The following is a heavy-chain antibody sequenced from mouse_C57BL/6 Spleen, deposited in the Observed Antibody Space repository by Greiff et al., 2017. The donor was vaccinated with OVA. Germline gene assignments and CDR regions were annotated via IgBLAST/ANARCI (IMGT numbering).Heavy chain of an antibody. CDR2: ISSGSSTI. Sequence: EVQRVESGGGLVKPGGSLKLSCAASGFTFSDYGMHWVRQAPEKGLEWVAYISSGSSTIYYADTVKGRFTISRDNAKNTLFLPMTSLRSEDTAMYYCARRDYYGSSYFPFAYWGQGTLVTVSA. CDR3: ARRDYYGSSYFPFAY. V-gene: IGHV5-17*01. D-gene: IGHD1-1*01. CDR1: GFTFSDYG. J-gene: IGHJ3*01.